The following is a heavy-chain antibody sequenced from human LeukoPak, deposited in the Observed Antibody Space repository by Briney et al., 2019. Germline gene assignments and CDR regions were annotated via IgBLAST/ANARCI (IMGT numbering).Heavy chain of an antibody. V-gene: IGHV1-18*01. CDR3: ARAALRLGELSSTAGMDV. J-gene: IGHJ6*02. Sequence: ASVKVSCKASGYTFTSYGISWVRQAPGQGLEWMGWISAYNGNTNYAQKLQGRVTMTTDTSTSTAYMELRSLRSDGTAVYYCARAALRLGELSSTAGMDVWGQGTTVTVSS. D-gene: IGHD3-16*02. CDR1: GYTFTSYG. CDR2: ISAYNGNT.